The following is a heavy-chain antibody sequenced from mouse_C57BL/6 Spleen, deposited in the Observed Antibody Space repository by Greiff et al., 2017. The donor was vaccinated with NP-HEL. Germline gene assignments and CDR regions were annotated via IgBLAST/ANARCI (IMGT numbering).Heavy chain of an antibody. CDR3: TRDRVTTVVRYFDV. CDR1: GFTFSSYA. CDR2: ISSGGDYI. J-gene: IGHJ1*03. V-gene: IGHV5-9-1*02. Sequence: EVQVVESGEGLVKPGGSLKLSCAASGFTFSSYAMSWVRQTPEKRLEWVAYISSGGDYIYYADTVKGRFTLSRDNARNTLYLQMSSLKSEDTAMDYCTRDRVTTVVRYFDVWGTGTTVTVSS. D-gene: IGHD1-1*01.